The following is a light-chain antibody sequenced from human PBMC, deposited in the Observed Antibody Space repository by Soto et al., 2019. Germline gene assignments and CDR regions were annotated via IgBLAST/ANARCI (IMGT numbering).Light chain of an antibody. CDR3: QQYGSSGT. V-gene: IGKV3-20*01. CDR1: QSVSNNY. Sequence: EIVLTQSPATLSSFPGDRVTLSCRASQSVSNNYLAWYQQKPGQAPRLLIYGASNRATGIPDRFSGSGSGTDFTLTISRLEPEDFAVYYCQQYGSSGTFGHGTKVEIK. CDR2: GAS. J-gene: IGKJ1*01.